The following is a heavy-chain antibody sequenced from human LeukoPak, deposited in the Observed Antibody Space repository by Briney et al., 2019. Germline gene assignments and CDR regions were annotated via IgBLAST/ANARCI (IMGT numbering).Heavy chain of an antibody. Sequence: SETLSLTCTVSGGSLSSGDYYWSWIRQPPGKGLEWIGYIYYSGSTYYNPSLESRVTISVDTSKNQFSLKLSSVTAADTAVYFCAGDYGDYYFDYWGQGTLVTVSS. J-gene: IGHJ4*02. V-gene: IGHV4-30-4*08. CDR3: AGDYGDYYFDY. CDR2: IYYSGST. D-gene: IGHD4-17*01. CDR1: GGSLSSGDYY.